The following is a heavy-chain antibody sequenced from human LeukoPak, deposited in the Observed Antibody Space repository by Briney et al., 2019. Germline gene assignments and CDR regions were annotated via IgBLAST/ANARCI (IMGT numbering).Heavy chain of an antibody. D-gene: IGHD3-10*01. CDR1: GFTVSSNY. CDR3: ARGRGAY. Sequence: PGGSLRLSCAASGFTVSSNYMSWIRQPPGKGLEWIGEINHSGSTNYNPSLKSRVTISVDTSKNQFSLKLSSVTAADTAVYYCARGRGAYWGQGTLVTVSS. V-gene: IGHV4-34*01. J-gene: IGHJ4*02. CDR2: INHSGST.